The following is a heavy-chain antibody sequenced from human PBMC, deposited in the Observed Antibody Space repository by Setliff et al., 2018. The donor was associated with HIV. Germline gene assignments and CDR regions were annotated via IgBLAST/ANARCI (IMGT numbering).Heavy chain of an antibody. CDR3: TRREYT. CDR2: IYYSGGT. V-gene: IGHV4-39*01. CDR1: GGSVSSSSHY. J-gene: IGHJ4*02. Sequence: SETLSLTCSVSGGSVSSSSHYWGWIRQPPGEGLEWIGSIYYSGGTFYQPSLSGRVTISVDSSKNQFFLSLTSVTAADTAVYYCTRREYTWGQGKLVTVSS. D-gene: IGHD6-6*01.